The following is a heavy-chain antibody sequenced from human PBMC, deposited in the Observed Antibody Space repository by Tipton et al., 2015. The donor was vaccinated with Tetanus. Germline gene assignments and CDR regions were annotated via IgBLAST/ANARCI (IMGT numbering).Heavy chain of an antibody. J-gene: IGHJ4*02. CDR1: GFTFSSYW. CDR3: ARGQSVTTVDY. V-gene: IGHV3-74*01. Sequence: AASGFTFSSYWMHWVRQAPGKGLVWVSRINSDGSSTSYADSVKGRFTISRDNAKNTLYLQMNSLRAEDTAVYYCARGQSVTTVDYWGQGTLATVSS. CDR2: INSDGSST. D-gene: IGHD4-17*01.